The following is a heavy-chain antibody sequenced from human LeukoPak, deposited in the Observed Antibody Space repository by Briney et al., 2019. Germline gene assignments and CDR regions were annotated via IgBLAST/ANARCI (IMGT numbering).Heavy chain of an antibody. Sequence: PGGSLRLSCAASGFTFSSYAMTWVRQAPGRGLEWVSAITGSGGSTYYADSVKGRFTISRDNSKNTLYLQMNSLRVEDTAVYYCAKGGYSYGSRWFDPWGQGTLVTVPS. CDR3: AKGGYSYGSRWFDP. J-gene: IGHJ5*02. D-gene: IGHD5-18*01. CDR2: ITGSGGST. CDR1: GFTFSSYA. V-gene: IGHV3-23*01.